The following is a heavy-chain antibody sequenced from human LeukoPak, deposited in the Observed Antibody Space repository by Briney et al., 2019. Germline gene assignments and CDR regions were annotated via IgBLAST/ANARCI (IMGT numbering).Heavy chain of an antibody. V-gene: IGHV3-23*01. CDR2: ISGSGGST. J-gene: IGHJ5*02. CDR3: ATRIRVNWFDP. CDR1: VFTFSSYG. Sequence: GESLRLSCAASVFTFSSYGMSWVRQAPGKGLEWVSAISGSGGSTYYADSVKGRFTISRDNSKNTLYLQMNSLRAEDTAVYYCATRIRVNWFDPWGQGTLVTVFS.